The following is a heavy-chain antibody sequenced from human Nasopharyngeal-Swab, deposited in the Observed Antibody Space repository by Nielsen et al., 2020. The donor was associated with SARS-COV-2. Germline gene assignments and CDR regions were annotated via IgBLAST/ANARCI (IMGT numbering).Heavy chain of an antibody. CDR3: ARTFPFCSSTNCPNRFDP. Sequence: WIRQSPGKGLEWIGYIYNSGNTDYNPSLKSRIIISVDTSENQFSLKLSSVTAADTAVYYCARTFPFCSSTNCPNRFDPWGQGTLVTVSS. V-gene: IGHV4-31*02. D-gene: IGHD2-2*01. J-gene: IGHJ5*02. CDR2: IYNSGNT.